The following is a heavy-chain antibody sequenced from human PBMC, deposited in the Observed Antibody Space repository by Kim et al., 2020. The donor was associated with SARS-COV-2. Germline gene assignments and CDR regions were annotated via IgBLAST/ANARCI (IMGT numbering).Heavy chain of an antibody. D-gene: IGHD3-22*01. Sequence: GGSLRLSCAGSGFTFSSYAMHWVRQAPGKGLEWVAVISYDGSNKYYADSVKGRFTISRDNSKSTLYLQMNSLRAEDTAVYYCAREFYDSSGYYYGVGGYWGQGTLVTVSS. J-gene: IGHJ4*02. V-gene: IGHV3-30*04. CDR1: GFTFSSYA. CDR3: AREFYDSSGYYYGVGGY. CDR2: ISYDGSNK.